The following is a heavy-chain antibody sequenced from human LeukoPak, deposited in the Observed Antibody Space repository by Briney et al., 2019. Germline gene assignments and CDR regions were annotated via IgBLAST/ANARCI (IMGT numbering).Heavy chain of an antibody. V-gene: IGHV3-74*01. J-gene: IGHJ4*02. Sequence: GGSLRLSCTASGFSFSGHWMHWARQLPGKGLVWVSRISPTGSTTSYADSVKGRFTVSRDNAKNTLYLQVNNLRAVDTAVYYCARGPNSNWSGLDFWGQGTLLTVSS. CDR2: ISPTGSTT. CDR1: GFSFSGHW. CDR3: ARGPNSNWSGLDF. D-gene: IGHD6-6*01.